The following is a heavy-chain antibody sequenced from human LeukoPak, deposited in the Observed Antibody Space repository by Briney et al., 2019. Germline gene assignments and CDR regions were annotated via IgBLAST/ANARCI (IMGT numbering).Heavy chain of an antibody. CDR1: GGSISSYY. V-gene: IGHV4-59*08. CDR3: ARRSITMVRGGAFDI. J-gene: IGHJ3*02. CDR2: IYYSGST. D-gene: IGHD3-10*01. Sequence: SETLSLTCTVSGGSISSYYWSWIRQPPGKGLEWIGYIYYSGSTNYNPSLKSRVTISVDTSKNQFSLKLSSVTAADTAVYYCARRSITMVRGGAFDIWGQGTMVTVSS.